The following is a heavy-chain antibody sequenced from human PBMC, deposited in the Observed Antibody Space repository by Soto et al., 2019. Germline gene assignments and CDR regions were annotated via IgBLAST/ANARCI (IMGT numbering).Heavy chain of an antibody. J-gene: IGHJ4*02. V-gene: IGHV3-30*18. D-gene: IGHD2-2*01. CDR1: GFTFSSYG. CDR2: ISYDGSNK. CDR3: AKLLSYTNCSSTGCYVFDY. Sequence: QVQLVESGGGVVQPGRSLRLSCAASGFTFSSYGMHWVRQAPGKGLEWVAVISYDGSNKYYADSVKGRFTISRDNSKNTLYLQMNSLRAEDTAVYYCAKLLSYTNCSSTGCYVFDYWGQGTLVTVSS.